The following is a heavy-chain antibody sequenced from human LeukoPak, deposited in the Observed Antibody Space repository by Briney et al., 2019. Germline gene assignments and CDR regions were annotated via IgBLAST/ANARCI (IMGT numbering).Heavy chain of an antibody. D-gene: IGHD4-17*01. CDR1: GFTFSSYS. V-gene: IGHV3-21*01. J-gene: IGHJ4*02. CDR3: ARAGGSTVSHSDY. Sequence: GGSLRLSCAASGFTFSSYSMNWIRQAPGKGLEWVSSISSSTSYIYYADSVKGRFTVSKDNAKNSLYLQMNSLRAEDTAVYYCARAGGSTVSHSDYWGQGTLVTVSS. CDR2: ISSSTSYI.